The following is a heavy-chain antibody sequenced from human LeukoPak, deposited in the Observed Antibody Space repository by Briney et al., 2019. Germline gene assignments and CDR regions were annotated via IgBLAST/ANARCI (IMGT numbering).Heavy chain of an antibody. Sequence: GGPLRLSCAASGFTFSSYGMNWVRQAPGKGLEWVSTTSGGGGSTYYADSVKGRFAISRDNSKNTLYLQMNSLRAEDTAVYYCAKSRGYSYDDPFDYWGQGTLVTVSS. CDR1: GFTFSSYG. CDR2: TSGGGGST. J-gene: IGHJ4*02. CDR3: AKSRGYSYDDPFDY. V-gene: IGHV3-23*01. D-gene: IGHD5-18*01.